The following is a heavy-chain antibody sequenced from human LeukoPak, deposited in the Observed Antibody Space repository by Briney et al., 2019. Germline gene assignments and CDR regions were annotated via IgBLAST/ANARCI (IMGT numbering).Heavy chain of an antibody. J-gene: IGHJ3*02. V-gene: IGHV4-38-2*02. Sequence: SETLSLTCTVSGYSISSGYYWGWSRQPPGKGLEWIGIIHHSRSTYYNPSLKSRVTISVDTSKNQFSLKLRSVTAGDTAVSYCARELEYCGGDWYLSDFDIWGQGTMVTASS. CDR2: IHHSRST. CDR3: ARELEYCGGDWYLSDFDI. CDR1: GYSISSGYY. D-gene: IGHD2-21*02.